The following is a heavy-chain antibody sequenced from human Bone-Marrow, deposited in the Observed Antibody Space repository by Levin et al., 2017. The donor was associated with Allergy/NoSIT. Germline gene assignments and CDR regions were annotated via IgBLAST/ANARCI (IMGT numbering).Heavy chain of an antibody. J-gene: IGHJ4*02. Sequence: LAGGSLRLSCAASGFTFSSYWMHWVRQAPGKGLVWVSRINSDGSSTSYADSVKGRFTISRDNAKNTLYLQMNSLRAEDTAVYYCAREPIRITMIVVALGYFDYWGEGTLVTVSS. CDR3: AREPIRITMIVVALGYFDY. CDR1: GFTFSSYW. D-gene: IGHD3-22*01. CDR2: INSDGSST. V-gene: IGHV3-74*01.